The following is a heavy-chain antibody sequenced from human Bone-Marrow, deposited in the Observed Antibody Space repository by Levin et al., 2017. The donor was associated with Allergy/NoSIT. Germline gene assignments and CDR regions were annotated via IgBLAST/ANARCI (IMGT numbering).Heavy chain of an antibody. CDR3: AKDMSYSGSWFDS. CDR2: ISGSGQST. CDR1: GLMFSGYA. D-gene: IGHD5-12*01. Sequence: ETLSLTCAASGLMFSGYAMSWVRQAPGKGLEWVAGISGSGQSTHYADSVKGRFIISSDNSKNMLFLQVNGLRAEDTALYYCAKDMSYSGSWFDSWGQGTLVTVSA. J-gene: IGHJ5*01. V-gene: IGHV3-23*01.